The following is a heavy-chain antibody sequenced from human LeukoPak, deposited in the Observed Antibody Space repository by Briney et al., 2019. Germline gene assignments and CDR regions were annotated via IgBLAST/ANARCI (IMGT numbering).Heavy chain of an antibody. CDR1: GGSISSYY. V-gene: IGHV4-59*12. Sequence: SETLSLTCTVSGGSISSYYWSWIRQPPGKGLEWIGYIYYSGSTNYNPSLKSRVTMSVDTSKNQFSLKLSSVTAADTAVYYCARDQTFWSGYYYGVDVWGQGTTVTVSS. D-gene: IGHD3-3*01. J-gene: IGHJ6*02. CDR2: IYYSGST. CDR3: ARDQTFWSGYYYGVDV.